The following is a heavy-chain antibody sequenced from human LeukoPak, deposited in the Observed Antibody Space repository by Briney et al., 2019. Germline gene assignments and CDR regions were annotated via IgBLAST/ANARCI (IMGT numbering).Heavy chain of an antibody. CDR2: IYHSGST. CDR1: GYSMSSGPY. D-gene: IGHD3-3*01. J-gene: IGHJ4*02. V-gene: IGHV4-38-2*01. CDR3: ARLFWSGYHYFDY. Sequence: SETLSLTCAVSGYSMSSGPYWGWIRQPPGKGLEWIGSIYHSGSTYYNPSLRSRLTRSGDTSKNQFSLKLTSVTAADTAVYYCARLFWSGYHYFDYWGAGTPVTVSS.